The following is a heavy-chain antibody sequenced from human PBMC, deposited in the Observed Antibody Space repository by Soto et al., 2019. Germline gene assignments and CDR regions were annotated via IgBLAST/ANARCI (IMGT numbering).Heavy chain of an antibody. CDR2: IHQSGNT. D-gene: IGHD1-20*01. V-gene: IGHV4-59*08. CDR3: ARHGRVEVTGTGSFDV. CDR1: GGSISTYY. Sequence: PSETLSLTCTASGGSISTYYWSWIRQPPGKALEWIGFIHQSGNTKYNPSLKSRVTTSVDTSKNQFSLRLSSMTAADTAVYYCARHGRVEVTGTGSFDVWGQGTMVTVSS. J-gene: IGHJ3*01.